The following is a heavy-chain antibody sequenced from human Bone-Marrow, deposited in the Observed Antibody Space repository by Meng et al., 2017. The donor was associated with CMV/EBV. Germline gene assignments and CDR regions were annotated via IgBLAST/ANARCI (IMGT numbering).Heavy chain of an antibody. CDR1: GFIFIDYY. J-gene: IGHJ4*02. D-gene: IGHD1-1*01. CDR2: INLNNGDT. V-gene: IGHV1-2*02. Sequence: ASVKVSCKTSGFIFIDYYIHWVRQAPGQGLEWMAYINLNNGDTRYSEKFQGRVTVTRDTSITTAYMDLYRLTSDDTTLYYCAGDSKEVGTYFDFWGQGTLVTVSS. CDR3: AGDSKEVGTYFDF.